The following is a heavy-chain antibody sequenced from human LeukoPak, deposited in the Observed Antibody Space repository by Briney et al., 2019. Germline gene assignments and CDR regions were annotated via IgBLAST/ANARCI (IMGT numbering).Heavy chain of an antibody. Sequence: PGGSLRLSCAASGFTFSSYEMNWVRQAPGKGLEWVSYISSSGSTIYYADSVKGRFTISRDNAKNSLYLQMNSLRAEDTAVYYCARANYYGSGDYWGQGTLVTVSS. J-gene: IGHJ4*02. CDR2: ISSSGSTI. D-gene: IGHD3-10*01. V-gene: IGHV3-48*03. CDR3: ARANYYGSGDY. CDR1: GFTFSSYE.